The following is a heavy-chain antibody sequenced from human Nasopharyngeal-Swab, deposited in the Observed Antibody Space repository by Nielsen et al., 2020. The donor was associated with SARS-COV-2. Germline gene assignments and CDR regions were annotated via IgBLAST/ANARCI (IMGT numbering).Heavy chain of an antibody. CDR2: ISYDGSNK. D-gene: IGHD6-13*01. J-gene: IGHJ6*02. V-gene: IGHV3-30*04. CDR1: GFTFSSYA. Sequence: GESLKISWPASGFTFSSYAMHWVRQAPGKGLEWVAVISYDGSNKYYADSVKGRFTISRDNSKNTLYQQMNSRRAEDTAVYYCASSPGIAAPTGMDVWGQGTTVTVSS. CDR3: ASSPGIAAPTGMDV.